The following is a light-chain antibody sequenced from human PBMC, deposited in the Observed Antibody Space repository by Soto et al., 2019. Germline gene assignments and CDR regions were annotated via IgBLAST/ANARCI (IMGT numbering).Light chain of an antibody. Sequence: DIHMTQSPSSLSAALGDRVTITSRASQSISSYLNWYQQKPGKAPKLLIYAASSLQSGVPSRFSGSGSGTQFTLTISSLQPDDFAIYYCQQYNTYSYTFGQGTRLEIK. CDR2: AAS. J-gene: IGKJ5*01. CDR3: QQYNTYSYT. CDR1: QSISSY. V-gene: IGKV1-39*01.